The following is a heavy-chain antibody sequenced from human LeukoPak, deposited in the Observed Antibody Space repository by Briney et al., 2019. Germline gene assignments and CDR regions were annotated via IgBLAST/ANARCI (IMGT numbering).Heavy chain of an antibody. CDR1: GFSFSNHS. Sequence: GGSLRLSCAASGFSFSNHSMNWVRQAPGKGLEWVSYISNSASAKYYAASVKGRFTISRDNGKNSLYLQMNSLRAEDTAVYYCARMSGSRLPGYCGQATLVTVSS. CDR3: ARMSGSRLPGY. D-gene: IGHD3-3*01. J-gene: IGHJ4*02. V-gene: IGHV3-48*01. CDR2: ISNSASAK.